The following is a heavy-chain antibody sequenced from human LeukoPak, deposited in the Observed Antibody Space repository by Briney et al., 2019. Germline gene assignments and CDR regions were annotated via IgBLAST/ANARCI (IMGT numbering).Heavy chain of an antibody. CDR1: GGSISSSSYY. V-gene: IGHV4-39*01. Sequence: RSETLSLTCTVSGGSISSSSYYWGWIRQPPGKGLEWIGSIYYSGSTYYNPSLKSRVTISVDTSKNQFSLKLSSVTAADTAVYYCGRDIYGHNWFDPWGQGTLVTVSS. D-gene: IGHD3-10*01. CDR2: IYYSGST. J-gene: IGHJ5*02. CDR3: GRDIYGHNWFDP.